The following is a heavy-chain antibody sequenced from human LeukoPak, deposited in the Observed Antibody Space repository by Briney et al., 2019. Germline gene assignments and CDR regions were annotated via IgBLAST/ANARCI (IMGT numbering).Heavy chain of an antibody. CDR3: AGGFDCRSTSCHLGH. CDR2: IKQDGSEK. J-gene: IGHJ4*02. CDR1: GFTFTKYW. D-gene: IGHD2-2*01. Sequence: GGSLRLSCAASGFTFTKYWMTWVRQAPGKGLEWVANIKQDGSEKFYVDSVKGRFTISRDNAKNSLDLQINSLGAEDTAVYYCAGGFDCRSTSCHLGHLGQGTLVTGSS. V-gene: IGHV3-7*04.